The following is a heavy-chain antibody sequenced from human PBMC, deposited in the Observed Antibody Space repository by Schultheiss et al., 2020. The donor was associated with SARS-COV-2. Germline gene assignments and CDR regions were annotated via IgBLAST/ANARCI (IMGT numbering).Heavy chain of an antibody. CDR2: ISYDGSIS. CDR1: GLTFSRFG. D-gene: IGHD6-19*01. Sequence: GGSLRLSCAASGLTFSRFGMHWVRQAPGKGLEWMATISYDGSISYYADSVKGRFTISRDNSKNTLYLQMNSLRAEDTAVYYCARDQYSSGWTWGQGTTVTVSS. J-gene: IGHJ6*02. CDR3: ARDQYSSGWT. V-gene: IGHV3-30*03.